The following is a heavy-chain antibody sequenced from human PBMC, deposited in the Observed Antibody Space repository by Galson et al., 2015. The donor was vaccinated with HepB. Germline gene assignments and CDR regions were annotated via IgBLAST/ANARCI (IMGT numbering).Heavy chain of an antibody. CDR2: INHSGST. CDR1: GGSFSGYY. Sequence: ETLSLTCAVYGGSFSGYYWSWIRQPPGKGLEWIGEINHSGSTNYNPSLKSRVTISVDTSKNQFSLKLSSVTAADTAVYYCARGWRFGELFHFDYWGQGTLVTVSS. CDR3: ARGWRFGELFHFDY. J-gene: IGHJ4*02. D-gene: IGHD3-10*01. V-gene: IGHV4-34*01.